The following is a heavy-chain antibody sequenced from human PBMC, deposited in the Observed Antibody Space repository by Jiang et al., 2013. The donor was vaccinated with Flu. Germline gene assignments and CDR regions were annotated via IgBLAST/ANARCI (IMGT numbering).Heavy chain of an antibody. CDR3: ARQGGYSYGGGFDP. V-gene: IGHV4-39*01. Sequence: GPGLVKPSETLSLTCTVSGGSISSSSYYWGWIRQPPGKGLEWIGSIYYSGSTYYNPSLKSRVTISVDTSKNQFSLKLSSVTAADTAVYYCARQGGYSYGGGFDPWGQGTLVTVSS. J-gene: IGHJ5*02. D-gene: IGHD5-18*01. CDR2: IYYSGST. CDR1: GGSISSSSYY.